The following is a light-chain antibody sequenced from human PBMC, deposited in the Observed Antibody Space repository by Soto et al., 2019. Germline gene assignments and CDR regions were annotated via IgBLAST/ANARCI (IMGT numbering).Light chain of an antibody. V-gene: IGLV2-14*01. CDR3: SSYTSSSTRV. CDR1: SSDVGGYHY. CDR2: EVS. Sequence: QSALTQPASVSGSPGQSISISCTGTSSDVGGYHYVSWYQQHPGKAPKLLIYEVSDRPSGVSHRFSGSKSGNTASLTISGLQAEDEADYYCSSYTSSSTRVFGGGTKVTVL. J-gene: IGLJ2*01.